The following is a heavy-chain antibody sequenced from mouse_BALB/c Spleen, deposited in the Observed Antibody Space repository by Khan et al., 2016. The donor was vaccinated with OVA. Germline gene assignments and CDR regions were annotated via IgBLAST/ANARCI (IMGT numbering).Heavy chain of an antibody. CDR2: IFPGTGTT. V-gene: IGHV1S132*01. CDR1: GYTFTNYW. D-gene: IGHD2-1*01. CDR3: ARCYFGNYYFAY. Sequence: QVQLQQSGAELAKPGASVKLSCRTSGYTFTNYWIQWVKQRPGQGLGWIGEIFPGTGTTYYNENFKGKATLTIDTSSSTVYMLLSSLTSEDSAVYFCARCYFGNYYFAYWGQGTLVTVSA. J-gene: IGHJ3*01.